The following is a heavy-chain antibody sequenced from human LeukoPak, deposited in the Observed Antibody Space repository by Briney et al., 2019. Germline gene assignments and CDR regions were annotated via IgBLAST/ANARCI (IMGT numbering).Heavy chain of an antibody. CDR3: ARDLNYYDSSGYYAY. D-gene: IGHD3-22*01. Sequence: SVKVSCKASGGTFSSYAISWVRQAPGQGLEWMGRIIPILGIANYAQKFQGRVTLTADKPTSTAYMELSSLRSEDTAVYYCARDLNYYDSSGYYAYWGQGALVTASS. V-gene: IGHV1-69*04. CDR1: GGTFSSYA. CDR2: IIPILGIA. J-gene: IGHJ4*02.